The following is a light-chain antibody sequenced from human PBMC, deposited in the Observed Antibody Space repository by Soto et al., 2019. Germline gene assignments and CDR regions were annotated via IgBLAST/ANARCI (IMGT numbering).Light chain of an antibody. CDR2: GAS. V-gene: IGKV3-20*01. CDR1: QSFSSSY. CDR3: QQYGSTPYT. J-gene: IGKJ2*01. Sequence: EIVLTQSPGTLSLSPGERATLSCRASQSFSSSYLIWYQQKPGQAPRLLIYGASSRATGIPDRFSGGGSGTDFTLTIGRLEPEDFAVYYCQQYGSTPYTFGQGTKLEIK.